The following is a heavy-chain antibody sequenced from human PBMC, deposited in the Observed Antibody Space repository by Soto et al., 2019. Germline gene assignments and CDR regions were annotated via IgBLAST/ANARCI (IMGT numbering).Heavy chain of an antibody. CDR1: GGTLTYNA. D-gene: IGHD6-13*01. CDR2: IVSVFGTA. Sequence: SVKVSCKASGGTLTYNAFSWVRQAPGQGLEWMGGIVSVFGTANHAQKFQGRVTITADESTTTVYMELSSLRSEDTAVYYCARNGAYSSSPLGLDVSGQGTMVTVFS. CDR3: ARNGAYSSSPLGLDV. V-gene: IGHV1-69*13. J-gene: IGHJ6*02.